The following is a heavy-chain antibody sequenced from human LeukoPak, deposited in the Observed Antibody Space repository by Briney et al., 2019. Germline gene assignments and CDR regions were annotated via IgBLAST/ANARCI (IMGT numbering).Heavy chain of an antibody. V-gene: IGHV3-7*01. CDR3: AREASLYCSGNDCYWAFDR. J-gene: IGHJ5*02. CDR2: IKQDESKR. Sequence: GGSLRLSCAASGFTFSDHRMGWVRQAPGKGLEWVANIKQDESKRYYVDSVKGRFTISRDNAKNSLYLQINSLRAEDTAVYYCAREASLYCSGNDCYWAFDRWGQGTLVTVSS. CDR1: GFTFSDHR. D-gene: IGHD2-15*01.